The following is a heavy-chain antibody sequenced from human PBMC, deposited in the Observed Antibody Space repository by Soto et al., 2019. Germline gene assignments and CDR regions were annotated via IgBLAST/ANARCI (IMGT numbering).Heavy chain of an antibody. Sequence: SETLSLTCTVSGGSVGSGSYYWGWIRQPPGKGLEWIGYIYYSGSTNYNPYLKSRVTISVDTSKTQFSLKLRSVTAADTAVYYCARDRGIAARPYPWYCGMDDWGQGDTVTVSS. CDR1: GGSVGSGSYY. J-gene: IGHJ6*02. CDR3: ARDRGIAARPYPWYCGMDD. D-gene: IGHD6-6*01. V-gene: IGHV4-61*01. CDR2: IYYSGST.